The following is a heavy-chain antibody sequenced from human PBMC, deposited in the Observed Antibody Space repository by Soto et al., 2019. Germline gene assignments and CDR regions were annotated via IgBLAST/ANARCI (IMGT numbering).Heavy chain of an antibody. V-gene: IGHV3-53*01. CDR1: GFIVSSNY. CDR2: IFTGGAT. CDR3: VKEFKGAFDH. Sequence: EVQVVESGGGLIQPGGSLRLSCAASGFIVSSNYMSWVGQAPGKGLEWVSVIFTGGATDYADSVKGRFTMSRDISKNTLYLQMNSLRVDDTAVYFCVKEFKGAFDHWGPGTLVTVSS. J-gene: IGHJ4*02. D-gene: IGHD3-16*01.